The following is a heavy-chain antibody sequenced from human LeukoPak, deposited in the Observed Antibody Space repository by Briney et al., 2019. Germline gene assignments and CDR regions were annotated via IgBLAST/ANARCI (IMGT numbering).Heavy chain of an antibody. CDR3: ARYCSSGPSGDY. D-gene: IGHD6-19*01. J-gene: IGHJ4*02. CDR2: ISAFYGNT. Sequence: GASVKVFCKASGHTFHSYGISWVRQAPGQGLEWMGWISAFYGNTNYAQKPQGRVTMSADTSTSTAYMGLRSLRSEDTAVYYCARYCSSGPSGDYWGQGTLVTVSS. V-gene: IGHV1-18*01. CDR1: GHTFHSYG.